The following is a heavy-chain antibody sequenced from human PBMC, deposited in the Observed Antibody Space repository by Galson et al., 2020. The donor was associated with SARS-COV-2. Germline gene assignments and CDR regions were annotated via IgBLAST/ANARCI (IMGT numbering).Heavy chain of an antibody. CDR3: ARSPPASTSGTSIYFDY. CDR2: LDTSSTYI. D-gene: IGHD3-10*01. J-gene: IGHJ4*02. V-gene: IGHV3-21*01. Sequence: GESLKISCAASGFAFSSYTMNWVRQAPGKGLEWVAPLDTSSTYIYHADSLQGRFTISRDNAENSLYLQMNSLRAEDTAVYYCARSPPASTSGTSIYFDYWGQGTQVTVSS. CDR1: GFAFSSYT.